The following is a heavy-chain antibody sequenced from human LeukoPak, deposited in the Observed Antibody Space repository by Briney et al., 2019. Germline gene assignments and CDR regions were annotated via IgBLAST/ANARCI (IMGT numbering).Heavy chain of an antibody. CDR1: GYTLTELS. V-gene: IGHV1-24*01. CDR3: VSIDLDS. D-gene: IGHD3-16*02. J-gene: IGHJ4*02. Sequence: ASVKVSCKVSGYTLTELSIHWVRQAPGKGLEWMGGEDGGPIYAQKFQGRVTMTEDTSTDTAYMDVSSLRSEDTAVDCCVSIDLDSWGQGTLVTVSS. CDR2: EDGGP.